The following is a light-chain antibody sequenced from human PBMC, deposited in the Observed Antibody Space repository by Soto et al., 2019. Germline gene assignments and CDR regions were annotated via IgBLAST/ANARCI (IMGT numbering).Light chain of an antibody. CDR3: QQYYSYPPGT. J-gene: IGKJ1*01. Sequence: AIRMTQSPSSLSASTGDRVTITCRASQGISSYLAWYQQKPGKAPKLLIHAASTLQSGVPSRFSGSGSGTDFTLTISCLQSEDFATYYCQQYYSYPPGTFGQGTKVEIK. V-gene: IGKV1-8*01. CDR1: QGISSY. CDR2: AAS.